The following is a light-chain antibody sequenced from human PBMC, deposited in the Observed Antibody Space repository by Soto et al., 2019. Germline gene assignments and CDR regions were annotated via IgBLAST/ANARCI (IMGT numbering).Light chain of an antibody. CDR2: LAS. V-gene: IGKV1-39*01. CDR3: QQSYTTPVT. J-gene: IGKJ1*01. Sequence: DIEMTQSPSSLSPSVGDRVTITCRASQSISTYLNWYQQKPGKAPKLLIYLASSLQSGVPSRFSGSGSGTDFTLTISSLQPEDFATYYCQQSYTTPVTFGQGTKVEIK. CDR1: QSISTY.